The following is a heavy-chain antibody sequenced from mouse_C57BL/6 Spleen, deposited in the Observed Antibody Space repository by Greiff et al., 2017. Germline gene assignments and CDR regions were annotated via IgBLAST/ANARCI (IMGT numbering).Heavy chain of an antibody. D-gene: IGHD1-1*01. Sequence: QVQLQQSGAELVMPGASVKLSCTASGYTFTSYWMYWVKQRPGQGLEWIGEIDPSDSYTNYNQQFKGKSTLTVDKSSSTAYMQLSSLTTEDSAVYYGARSYGSSQYYFDYWGQGTTLTVSS. CDR3: ARSYGSSQYYFDY. CDR1: GYTFTSYW. V-gene: IGHV1-69*01. CDR2: IDPSDSYT. J-gene: IGHJ2*01.